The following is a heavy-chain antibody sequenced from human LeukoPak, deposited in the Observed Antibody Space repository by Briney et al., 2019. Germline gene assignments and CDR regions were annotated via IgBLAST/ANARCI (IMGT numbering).Heavy chain of an antibody. V-gene: IGHV3-23*01. Sequence: GGSLRLSCAASGFTFTGYAMTWVRQAPRKGLEWVSAISGSGGGTYYADSVKGRFTISRDNSKNTLYLQMNSLRAEDTAVYYCAKDLRFGDSPGNRFDYWGQGTLATVSS. CDR3: AKDLRFGDSPGNRFDY. J-gene: IGHJ4*02. CDR2: ISGSGGGT. CDR1: GFTFTGYA. D-gene: IGHD3-10*01.